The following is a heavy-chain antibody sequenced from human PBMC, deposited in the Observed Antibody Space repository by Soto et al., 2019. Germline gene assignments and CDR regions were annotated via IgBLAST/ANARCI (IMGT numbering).Heavy chain of an antibody. D-gene: IGHD3-16*01. CDR2: ISSSSGYR. CDR3: ARETLSYGSALDV. CDR1: GFSFNTYT. V-gene: IGHV3-21*04. Sequence: GGSLRLSCTASGFSFNTYTMNWVRQAPGKGLEWVSLISSSSGYRYYADSVKGRFTISRDGTTKSVSLQMTSLKREDTGLYYCARETLSYGSALDVWGQGTTVTVSS. J-gene: IGHJ6*02.